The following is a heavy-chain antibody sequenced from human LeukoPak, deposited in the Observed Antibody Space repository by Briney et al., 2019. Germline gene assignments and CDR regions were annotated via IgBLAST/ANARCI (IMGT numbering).Heavy chain of an antibody. D-gene: IGHD5-18*01. CDR1: GGSISSYY. V-gene: IGHV4-4*07. CDR3: AVKIQLWSYFDY. Sequence: SETLSLTCTVSGGSISSYYWSWIRQPAGKGLEWIGRIYTSGSTNYNPSLKSRVTISVDTSKNQFSLKLSSVTAADTAVYYCAVKIQLWSYFDYWGQGTLVTVSS. CDR2: IYTSGST. J-gene: IGHJ4*02.